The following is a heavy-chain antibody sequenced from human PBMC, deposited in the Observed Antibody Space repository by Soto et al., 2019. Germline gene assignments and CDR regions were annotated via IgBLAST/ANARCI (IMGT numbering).Heavy chain of an antibody. D-gene: IGHD3-10*01. Sequence: VELVQSGAEVKKPGSSVKVSCKTAGGTLNSYTIGWVRQAPGQGLEWMGGLLPGSATANYAQKFQGRVAISADESTGTAYMELRSLRSEDTAVYYCASRYYLPLPAGYWYFDLWGRGTLITVTS. J-gene: IGHJ2*01. CDR2: LLPGSATA. CDR3: ASRYYLPLPAGYWYFDL. CDR1: GGTLNSYT. V-gene: IGHV1-69*01.